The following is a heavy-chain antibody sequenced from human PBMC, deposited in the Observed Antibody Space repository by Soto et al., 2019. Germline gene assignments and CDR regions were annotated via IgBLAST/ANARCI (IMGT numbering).Heavy chain of an antibody. CDR2: VTPNSGGT. J-gene: IGHJ5*02. D-gene: IGHD1-20*01. V-gene: IGHV1-8*02. CDR3: ATHKYKQQLVT. Sequence: ASVKVSCKASGYTFQTYDIIWVRQATGQGLEWMGWVTPNSGGTVYAQKFQGRVTMTRDTSISTAYMELSSLRSDDTALYYCATHKYKQQLVTWGQGNLFPVSS. CDR1: GYTFQTYD.